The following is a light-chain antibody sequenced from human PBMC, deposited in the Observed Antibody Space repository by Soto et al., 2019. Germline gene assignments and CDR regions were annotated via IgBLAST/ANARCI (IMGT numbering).Light chain of an antibody. Sequence: EVVMTQSPASLSVSPGERATLSCRASQSVNSNLAWYRQNPGQAPRLLIYGVSTRATGIPARFSGSGSGTEFPLTISSLQSEDVAVYYCQQYNNWPPAFGQGTKVEIK. J-gene: IGKJ1*01. CDR2: GVS. CDR1: QSVNSN. CDR3: QQYNNWPPA. V-gene: IGKV3-15*01.